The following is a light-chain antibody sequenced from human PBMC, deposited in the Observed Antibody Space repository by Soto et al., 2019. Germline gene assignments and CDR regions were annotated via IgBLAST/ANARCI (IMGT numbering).Light chain of an antibody. CDR1: QSVSSSY. Sequence: EIVLTQSPGTLSLSPGERATLSCRASQSVSSSYLAWYQQKPGQAPRLLIYGASSRATGIPDRFSGSGSGTDFTLTISRLEPEDFAVYYCQQYRSPPLYTFVQRTRLAIK. CDR3: QQYRSPPLYT. CDR2: GAS. J-gene: IGKJ2*01. V-gene: IGKV3-20*01.